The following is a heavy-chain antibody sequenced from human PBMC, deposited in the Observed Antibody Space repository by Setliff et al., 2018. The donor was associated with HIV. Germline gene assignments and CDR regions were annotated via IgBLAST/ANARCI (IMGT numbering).Heavy chain of an antibody. D-gene: IGHD3-22*01. Sequence: GASVKVSCKASGYTFTSYYMHWVRQAPGQGLEWMGIINPSGGSTSYAQKFQGRVTITTDESTNTVYMELSSLRSDDTAVYYCATYHYYDSSAYYVDLYYLDYWGQGTLVTVSS. CDR2: INPSGGST. CDR1: GYTFTSYY. J-gene: IGHJ4*02. V-gene: IGHV1-46*01. CDR3: ATYHYYDSSAYYVDLYYLDY.